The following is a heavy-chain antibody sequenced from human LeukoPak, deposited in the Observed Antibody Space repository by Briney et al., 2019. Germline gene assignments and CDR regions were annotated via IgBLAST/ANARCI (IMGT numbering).Heavy chain of an antibody. CDR2: ISGSGGAT. CDR1: ALTFSNYA. V-gene: IGHV3-23*01. J-gene: IGHJ4*02. Sequence: HPGGSLRLSCAASALTFSNYAMSWARQAPGKGLEWVSTISGSGGATYYADSVQGPFTVSRDNSKNTLYLQMNSLQAEDTAIYYCTKGSSSGTYYDFDYWGEGTMVTVSS. CDR3: TKGSSSGTYYDFDY. D-gene: IGHD1-26*01.